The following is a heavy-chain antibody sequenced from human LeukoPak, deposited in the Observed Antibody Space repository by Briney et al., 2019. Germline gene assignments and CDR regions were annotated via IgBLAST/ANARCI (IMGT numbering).Heavy chain of an antibody. CDR2: IYSTGSTT. CDR3: RKDYYGMDV. D-gene: IGHD1-14*01. CDR1: GFTFSSYW. J-gene: IGHJ6*02. V-gene: IGHV3-74*01. Sequence: GGSLRLSCAASGFTFSSYWMHRVRQVPGKGLVWVSRIYSTGSTTSDAASVTGPFTISRDNAKNTLYLQMNSLRAEDTAVYYCRKDYYGMDVWGQGTTVTVSS.